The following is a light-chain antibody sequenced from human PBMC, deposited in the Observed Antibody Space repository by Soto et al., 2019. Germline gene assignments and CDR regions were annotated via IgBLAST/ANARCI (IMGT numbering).Light chain of an antibody. CDR1: SSDVGRFNF. J-gene: IGLJ1*01. CDR3: SSFTTSSTFV. CDR2: DVS. V-gene: IGLV2-14*01. Sequence: QSVLAQPASVSGSPGQSITISCTGTSSDVGRFNFVSWFQQHPGKAPKLLIYDVSNWPSGASDRFSVSKSGNTASLTISGLQAEDEADYYCSSFTTSSTFVFGTGTKATVL.